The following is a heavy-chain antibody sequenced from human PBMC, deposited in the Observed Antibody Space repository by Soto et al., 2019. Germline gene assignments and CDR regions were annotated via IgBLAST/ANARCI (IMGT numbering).Heavy chain of an antibody. CDR3: ARGTGAVACRNWYFDL. CDR1: GFTFSHYG. J-gene: IGHJ2*01. D-gene: IGHD6-19*01. CDR2: IWVDGSNK. V-gene: IGHV3-33*01. Sequence: HVQLVESGGGVVQPGRSLRLSCAAAGFTFSHYGMHWVRQAPGNGLQWVAVIWVDGSNKYYEDSGEGRFTISRDTSKNTLYLQMNSLRAEDTAVYYCARGTGAVACRNWYFDLWGRGTLVTVSS.